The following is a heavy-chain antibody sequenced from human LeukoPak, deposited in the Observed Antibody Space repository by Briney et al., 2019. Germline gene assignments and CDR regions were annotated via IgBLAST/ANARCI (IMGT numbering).Heavy chain of an antibody. D-gene: IGHD5-18*01. Sequence: SGTLSLTCTVSGDSISSTNYYWGWIRQPPGEGLEWIGSIYQSGTTYESTYYNPSLRSRVSLSVDTSKNQFSLKLTSVTATDTAVYYCARGPPKRGYSYGSHHSNDYWGQGTLVTVSS. CDR1: GDSISSTNYY. CDR3: ARGPPKRGYSYGSHHSNDY. CDR2: IYQSGTTYEST. V-gene: IGHV4-39*01. J-gene: IGHJ4*02.